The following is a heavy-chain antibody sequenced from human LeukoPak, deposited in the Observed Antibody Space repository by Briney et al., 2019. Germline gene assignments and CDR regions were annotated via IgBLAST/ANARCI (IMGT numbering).Heavy chain of an antibody. J-gene: IGHJ5*02. CDR2: ISAYNGDT. V-gene: IGHV1-18*01. Sequence: GASVKVSCKASGYSFSSYGISWVRQAPGQGLEWMGWISAYNGDTHYAQKFQGRVTMTTDTSTSTAYMELSSLKSEDTAVYYCAGTSVITVVNNWFDPWGQGTLVTVSS. D-gene: IGHD3-10*01. CDR1: GYSFSSYG. CDR3: AGTSVITVVNNWFDP.